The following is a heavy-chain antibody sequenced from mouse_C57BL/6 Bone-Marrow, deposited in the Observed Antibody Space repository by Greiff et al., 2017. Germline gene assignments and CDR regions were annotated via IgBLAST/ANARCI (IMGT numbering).Heavy chain of an antibody. CDR2: IHPNSGST. D-gene: IGHD1-1*01. Sequence: VQLQQPGAELVKPGASVKLSCKASGYTFTSYWMHWVKQRPGQGLEWIGMIHPNSGSTNYNEKFKSKATLTVDKSSSTAYMQLSSLTSEDSAVYYCARRTFYYGSSYWFAYWGQGTLVTVSA. CDR1: GYTFTSYW. V-gene: IGHV1-64*01. J-gene: IGHJ3*01. CDR3: ARRTFYYGSSYWFAY.